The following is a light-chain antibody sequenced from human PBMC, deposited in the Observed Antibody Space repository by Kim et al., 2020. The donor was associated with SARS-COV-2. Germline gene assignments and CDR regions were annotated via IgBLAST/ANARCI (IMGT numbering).Light chain of an antibody. CDR2: GAS. J-gene: IGKJ4*01. V-gene: IGKV3-15*01. Sequence: EIVMTQSPATLSVSPGERATLSCRASQSVSSNLAWYQQKPGQAPRLLIYGASTRATGIPGRFSGSGSGTEFTLTISSLQSEDFAVYYCQQYSNSPLTFGGGTKV. CDR1: QSVSSN. CDR3: QQYSNSPLT.